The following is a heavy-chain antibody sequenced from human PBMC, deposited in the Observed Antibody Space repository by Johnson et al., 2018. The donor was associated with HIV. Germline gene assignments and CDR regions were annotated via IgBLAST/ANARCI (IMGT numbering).Heavy chain of an antibody. CDR1: GFTFSSYA. V-gene: IGHV3-30*04. CDR2: ISYDGSNK. CDR3: VGGWDAFDI. J-gene: IGHJ3*02. Sequence: QVQLVESGGGVVQPGRSLRLSCAASGFTFSSYAMHWVRQAPGKGLEWVAVISYDGSNKYYADSVKGRFTISIDNSKNTLYLQMNSLRAEDTAVYYCVGGWDAFDIWGQGTMVTVSS. D-gene: IGHD3-16*01.